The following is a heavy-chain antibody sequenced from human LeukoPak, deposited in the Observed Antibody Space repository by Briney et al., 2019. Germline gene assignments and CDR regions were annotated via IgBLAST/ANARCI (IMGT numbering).Heavy chain of an antibody. Sequence: AGGSLRLSCAASGFTFSSYAFNWVRQTPGKGLEWVSAISNDGINTYSADSVKGRFSISRDNAKNTLYLQMNSLRVEDTAVYYCARGRPHGNDYWGQGTLVTVSS. CDR2: ISNDGINT. V-gene: IGHV3-23*01. CDR3: ARGRPHGNDY. J-gene: IGHJ4*02. CDR1: GFTFSSYA. D-gene: IGHD4-23*01.